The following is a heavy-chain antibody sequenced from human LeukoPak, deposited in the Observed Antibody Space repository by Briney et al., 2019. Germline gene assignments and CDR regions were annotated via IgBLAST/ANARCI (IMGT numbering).Heavy chain of an antibody. Sequence: GASVKVSCKASGGTFSSYAISWVRQAPGQGLEWMGGIIPIFGTANYAQKFQGRVTITTDESTSTAYMELSSLRSEDTAVYYCARGLGYYYGSGSYKVMDVWGQGTTVTVSS. J-gene: IGHJ6*02. CDR2: IIPIFGTA. D-gene: IGHD3-10*01. CDR1: GGTFSSYA. CDR3: ARGLGYYYGSGSYKVMDV. V-gene: IGHV1-69*05.